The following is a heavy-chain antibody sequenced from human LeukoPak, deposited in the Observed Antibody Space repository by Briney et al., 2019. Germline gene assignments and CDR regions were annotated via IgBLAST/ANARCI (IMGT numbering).Heavy chain of an antibody. CDR3: AREYCSGGSCYFDY. J-gene: IGHJ4*02. V-gene: IGHV3-30*03. CDR2: ISYDGSNE. Sequence: GRSLRLSCGASGFTFSSFGMHWVRQAPGKGLEWVAFISYDGSNEYYADSVKGRFTISRDNSKNTLYLQMNSLRAEDTAVYYCAREYCSGGSCYFDYWGQGTLVTVSS. CDR1: GFTFSSFG. D-gene: IGHD2-15*01.